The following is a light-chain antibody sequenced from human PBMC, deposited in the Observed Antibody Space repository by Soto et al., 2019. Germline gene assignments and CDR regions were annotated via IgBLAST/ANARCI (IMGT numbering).Light chain of an antibody. CDR2: AAS. CDR1: QSVRSDS. CDR3: QQYSTTPRT. V-gene: IGKV3-20*01. J-gene: IGKJ1*01. Sequence: EIVLTKSPGTLSLSPGERAALSCRASQSVRSDSLAWYQQKPGQAPTLLIYAASYRATGIPDRFTGSGSGTDFTLTISSLEPEDSAVYYCQQYSTTPRTFGQGTKVDIK.